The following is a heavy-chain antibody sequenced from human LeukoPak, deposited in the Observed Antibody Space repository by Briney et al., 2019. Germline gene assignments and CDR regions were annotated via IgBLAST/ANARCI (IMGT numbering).Heavy chain of an antibody. J-gene: IGHJ4*02. Sequence: PGGSLRLSCVASGFRFSSYAIHWVRQAPGKGLEWVALISDNGRRKEYADSVKGRFTIDRDNPRNTLYLQMNSLRAEDTAVYYCAKDPDCTSGVCYTFFDYWGQGTLVTVSS. CDR1: GFRFSSYA. CDR2: ISDNGRRK. CDR3: AKDPDCTSGVCYTFFDY. V-gene: IGHV3-30*04. D-gene: IGHD2-8*01.